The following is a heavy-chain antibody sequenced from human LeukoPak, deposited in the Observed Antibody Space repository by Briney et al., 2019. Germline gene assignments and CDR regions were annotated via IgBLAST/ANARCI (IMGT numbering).Heavy chain of an antibody. D-gene: IGHD3-22*01. CDR2: MNPNSGNT. CDR3: ARRGGTYYYDSSGYYPFDY. J-gene: IGHJ4*02. V-gene: IGHV1-8*01. Sequence: ASVKVSCKASGYTFTSYDINWVRQATGQGLEWMGWMNPNSGNTGYAQKFQGRVTMTRDMSTSTVYMELSSLRSEDTAVYYCARRGGTYYYDSSGYYPFDYWGQGILVTVSS. CDR1: GYTFTSYD.